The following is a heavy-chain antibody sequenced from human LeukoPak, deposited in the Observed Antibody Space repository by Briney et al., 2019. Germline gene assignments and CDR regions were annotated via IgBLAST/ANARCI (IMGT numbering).Heavy chain of an antibody. V-gene: IGHV3-23*01. CDR3: AKGGYDILTGYYSYYYYGMDV. Sequence: PGGFLRLSCAASGFTFSDYAMSWVRQAPGKGLDWVSTISGSGDSTYYADSVKGRFTISRDNSKNTLYLQMNSLRAEDTAVYYCAKGGYDILTGYYSYYYYGMDVWGQGTTVTVSS. D-gene: IGHD3-9*01. CDR2: ISGSGDST. CDR1: GFTFSDYA. J-gene: IGHJ6*02.